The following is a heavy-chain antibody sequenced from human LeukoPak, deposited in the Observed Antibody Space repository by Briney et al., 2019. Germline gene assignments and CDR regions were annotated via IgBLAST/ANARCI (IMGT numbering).Heavy chain of an antibody. CDR3: ARGLEQWLDNWFDP. D-gene: IGHD6-19*01. Sequence: ASVKVSCKASGYTFTGYYIHWVRQAPGHGLEWMGRLNPDNFDTNYAQRFQGRVTMTRDTSISTAYMELSRLRSDDTAVYYCARGLEQWLDNWFDPWGQGTLVTVSS. CDR2: LNPDNFDT. V-gene: IGHV1-2*06. CDR1: GYTFTGYY. J-gene: IGHJ5*02.